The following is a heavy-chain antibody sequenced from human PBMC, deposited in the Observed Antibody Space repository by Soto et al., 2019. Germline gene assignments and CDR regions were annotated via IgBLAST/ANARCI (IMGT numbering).Heavy chain of an antibody. CDR1: GFTFSNYV. J-gene: IGHJ4*02. CDR2: ISGSGDNT. Sequence: PGGSLRLSCAASGFTFSNYVMSWVRQAPGKGLEWVSSISGSGDNTYYADSVKGRFTTSRDNSKNTLFLQMNSLRAEDTAVYYCAKLPLVQALGFDYWGQVTLVTVSS. CDR3: AKLPLVQALGFDY. V-gene: IGHV3-23*01.